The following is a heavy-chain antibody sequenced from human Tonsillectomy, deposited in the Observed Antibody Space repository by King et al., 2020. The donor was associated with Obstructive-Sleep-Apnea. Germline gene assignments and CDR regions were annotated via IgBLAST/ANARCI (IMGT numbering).Heavy chain of an antibody. CDR3: ASGRQLVYTDY. V-gene: IGHV4-39*07. Sequence: LQLQESGPGLVKPSETLSLTCTVSGGSISSSSYYWGWIRQPPGKGLEWIGSIYYSGSTYYNPSLKSRVTISVDTSKNQFSLKLSSVTAADTAVYYCASGRQLVYTDYWGQGTLVTVSS. D-gene: IGHD6-13*01. CDR2: IYYSGST. J-gene: IGHJ4*02. CDR1: GGSISSSSYY.